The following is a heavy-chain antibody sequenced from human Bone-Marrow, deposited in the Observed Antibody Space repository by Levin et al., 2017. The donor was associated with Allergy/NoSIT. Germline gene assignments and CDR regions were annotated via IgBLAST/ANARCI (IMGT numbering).Heavy chain of an antibody. J-gene: IGHJ6*02. CDR1: GFTLDDYT. CDR3: AKETTIFGVLKDGLDV. Sequence: HSGGSLRLSCEASGFTLDDYTIHWVRQRPGRGLEWVSLITWDGGTTDYADSLKGRFTISRDNSKNSVNLQMDSLRTEDSAIYYCAKETTIFGVLKDGLDVWGQGTTVTVSS. CDR2: ITWDGGTT. V-gene: IGHV3-43*01. D-gene: IGHD3-3*01.